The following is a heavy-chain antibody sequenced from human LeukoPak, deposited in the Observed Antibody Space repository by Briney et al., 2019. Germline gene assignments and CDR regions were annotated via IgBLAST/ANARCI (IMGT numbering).Heavy chain of an antibody. J-gene: IGHJ4*02. D-gene: IGHD1-26*01. CDR1: GYTFTSYD. CDR3: ARGVHSGSYEGYYFDC. V-gene: IGHV1-8*01. Sequence: EASVKVSCKASGYTFTSYDINWVRQSTGQGLEWMGWMNPNSGNTGYAQKFQGRVTMTRNTSISTAYMELSSLRSEDTAVYYCARGVHSGSYEGYYFDCWGQGTLVTVSS. CDR2: MNPNSGNT.